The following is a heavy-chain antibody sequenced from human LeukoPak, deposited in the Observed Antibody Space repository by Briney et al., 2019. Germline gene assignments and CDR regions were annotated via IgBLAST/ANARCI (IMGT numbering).Heavy chain of an antibody. D-gene: IGHD6-19*01. V-gene: IGHV3-15*01. CDR3: TTDLWEYSSGWDPDAFDI. Sequence: GGSLRLSCAASGFTFSNAWMSWVRQAPGKGLEWVGRIKSKTDGGTTDYAAPVKGRFTISRDDSKNTLYLQMNSLKTEDTAVYYCTTDLWEYSSGWDPDAFDIWGQGTMVTVSS. CDR2: IKSKTDGGTT. CDR1: GFTFSNAW. J-gene: IGHJ3*02.